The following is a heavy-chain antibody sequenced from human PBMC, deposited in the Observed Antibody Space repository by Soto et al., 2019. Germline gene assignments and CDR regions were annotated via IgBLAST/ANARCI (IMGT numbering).Heavy chain of an antibody. Sequence: SETLSLTCTVSGGSISSSSYYWGWIRQPPGKGLEWIGSIYYSGSTYYNPSLKSRVTISVDTSKNQFSLKLSSVTAADTAVYYCARVGELSFSPVYYFDYWGQGTLVTVSS. V-gene: IGHV4-39*01. D-gene: IGHD3-16*02. CDR3: ARVGELSFSPVYYFDY. J-gene: IGHJ4*02. CDR1: GGSISSSSYY. CDR2: IYYSGST.